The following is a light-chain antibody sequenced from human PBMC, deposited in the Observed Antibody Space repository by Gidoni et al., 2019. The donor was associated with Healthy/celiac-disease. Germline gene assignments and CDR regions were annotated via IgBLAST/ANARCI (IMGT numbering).Light chain of an antibody. Sequence: EIVLTQSPATLSLSPGERATLSCRASQSVSSYLAWYQQKPGQAPRLLIYDASNRATGIPARFSGSGSGTDFTLTISSLEPEDFAVYYCQQRSTITFXXXTRLEIK. V-gene: IGKV3-11*01. CDR2: DAS. CDR3: QQRSTIT. J-gene: IGKJ5*01. CDR1: QSVSSY.